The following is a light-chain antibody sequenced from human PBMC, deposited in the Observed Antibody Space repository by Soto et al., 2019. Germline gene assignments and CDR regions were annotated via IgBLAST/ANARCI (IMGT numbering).Light chain of an antibody. CDR3: QQYNIWSSIT. V-gene: IGKV3-15*01. Sequence: EIVMTQSPATLSVSPGERATLSCRASQSISTKVGWYQQKPGQAPRLLIYGASTRATGVPPRVSGSGSGTEFTLTISSLQSEDFAVYFCQQYNIWSSITFGQGTRLEIK. CDR1: QSISTK. J-gene: IGKJ5*01. CDR2: GAS.